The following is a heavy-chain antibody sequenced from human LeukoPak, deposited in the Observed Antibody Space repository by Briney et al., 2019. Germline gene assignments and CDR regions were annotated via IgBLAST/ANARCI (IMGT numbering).Heavy chain of an antibody. CDR2: ISSSSSTI. V-gene: IGHV3-48*02. Sequence: AGGSLRLSCAASGFTFSSYSMNWVRQAPGKGLEWVSYISSSSSTIYYADSVKGRFTISRDNAKNSLYLQMNSLRDEDTAVYYCARSYDFWDYYYMGVWGKGTTVTVSS. D-gene: IGHD3-3*01. CDR3: ARSYDFWDYYYMGV. J-gene: IGHJ6*03. CDR1: GFTFSSYS.